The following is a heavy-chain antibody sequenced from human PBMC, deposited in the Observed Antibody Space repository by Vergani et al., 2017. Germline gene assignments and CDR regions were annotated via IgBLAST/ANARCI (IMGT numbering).Heavy chain of an antibody. Sequence: QLQLQESGPGLVKPSATLSLTCSFSGASIRSSNYYWGWIRQPPGKGLEWIASIYYSGSTYYNPSLKSRVTISVDTSKNQFSLKLSSVTAADTAVYFCARHSTVEWLVKLGWIDPWGQGSLVTVSS. J-gene: IGHJ5*02. V-gene: IGHV4-39*01. D-gene: IGHD6-19*01. CDR3: ARHSTVEWLVKLGWIDP. CDR2: IYYSGST. CDR1: GASIRSSNYY.